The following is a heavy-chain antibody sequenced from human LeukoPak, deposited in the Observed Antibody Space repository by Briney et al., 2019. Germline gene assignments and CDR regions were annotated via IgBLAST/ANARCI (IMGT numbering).Heavy chain of an antibody. Sequence: GRSLRLSCAASGFTFSSYGMHWVRQAPGKGLEWVAVIWYGGSNKYYADSVKGRFTISRDNSKNTLYLQMNSLRAEDTAVYYCAVRPAADAFDIWGQGTMVTVSS. CDR1: GFTFSSYG. CDR2: IWYGGSNK. V-gene: IGHV3-33*08. CDR3: AVRPAADAFDI. J-gene: IGHJ3*02.